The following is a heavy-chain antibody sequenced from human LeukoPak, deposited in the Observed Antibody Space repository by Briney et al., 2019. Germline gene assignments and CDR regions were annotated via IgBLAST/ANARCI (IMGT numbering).Heavy chain of an antibody. CDR2: ISAYNGNT. Sequence: ASVKVSCKASGGTFSSYVISWVRQAPGQGLEWMGWISAYNGNTNYAQKLQGRVTMTTDTSTSTAYMELRSLRSDDTAVYYCARTRIAVAGNNWFDPWGQGTLVTVSS. D-gene: IGHD6-19*01. V-gene: IGHV1-18*01. J-gene: IGHJ5*02. CDR1: GGTFSSYV. CDR3: ARTRIAVAGNNWFDP.